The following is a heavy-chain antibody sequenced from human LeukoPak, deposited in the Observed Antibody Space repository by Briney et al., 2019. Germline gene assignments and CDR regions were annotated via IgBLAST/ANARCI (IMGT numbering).Heavy chain of an antibody. CDR3: ARDLGTVAGVSY. CDR1: GFTFSDYY. J-gene: IGHJ4*02. Sequence: GGSLRLSSTASGFTFSDYYMCWMRQAPGKGPEWVSFISPSGSTIYYSDSVKGRFTISRDNAKNSLNLQLDSLRAEDTAVYYCARDLGTVAGVSYWGQGTLVSVSS. D-gene: IGHD6-19*01. V-gene: IGHV3-11*04. CDR2: ISPSGSTI.